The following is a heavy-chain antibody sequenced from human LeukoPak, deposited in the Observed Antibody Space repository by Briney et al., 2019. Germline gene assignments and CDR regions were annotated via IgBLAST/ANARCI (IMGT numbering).Heavy chain of an antibody. CDR1: GFTFSSYG. CDR2: IRYDGSNK. V-gene: IGHV3-30*02. CDR3: AKNQGVVRGVIRPFDY. D-gene: IGHD3-10*01. Sequence: GGSLRLSCAASGFTFSSYGMHWVRQAPGKGLEWVAFIRYDGSNKYYADSVKGRFTISRDNSKNTLYLQMNSLRAEDTAVYYCAKNQGVVRGVIRPFDYWGQGTLVTVSS. J-gene: IGHJ4*02.